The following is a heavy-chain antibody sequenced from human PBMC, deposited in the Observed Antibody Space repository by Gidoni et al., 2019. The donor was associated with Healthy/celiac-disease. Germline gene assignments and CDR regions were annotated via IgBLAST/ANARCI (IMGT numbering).Heavy chain of an antibody. CDR2: INWNGGNT. CDR3: ARGTARVTMVRGVINPWFDP. CDR1: GFTFDDYG. D-gene: IGHD3-10*01. Sequence: EVQLVESGGGVVRPGGSLRLSCADSGFTFDDYGMSWVRQAPGKGLEWVSGINWNGGNTGYADSVKGRFTISRDNAKNSLYLQMNSLRAEDTALYYCARGTARVTMVRGVINPWFDPWGQGTLVTVSS. J-gene: IGHJ5*02. V-gene: IGHV3-20*04.